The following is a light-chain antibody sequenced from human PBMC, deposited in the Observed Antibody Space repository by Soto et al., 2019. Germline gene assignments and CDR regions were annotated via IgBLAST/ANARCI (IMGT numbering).Light chain of an antibody. CDR3: QQYNLLPPAWT. V-gene: IGKV3-15*01. CDR1: QSVRRN. J-gene: IGKJ1*01. Sequence: EIVMTQSPATLSVSPGERATLSCRAIQSVRRNVAWYQQKPGQLSRLLIYGASTRVTVIPARCSGSGAGTQFTLTTISLQSEDFAVYYCQQYNLLPPAWTFCQGTKVDI. CDR2: GAS.